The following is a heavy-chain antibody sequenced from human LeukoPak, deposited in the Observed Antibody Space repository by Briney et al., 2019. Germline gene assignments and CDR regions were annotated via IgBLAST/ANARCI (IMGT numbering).Heavy chain of an antibody. J-gene: IGHJ6*02. Sequence: GASVKVSCKASGYTFTSYDINWVRQATGQGLEWMGWMNPNSGNTGYAQKFQGRVTMTRSTSISTAHMELSSLRSEDTAVYYCARAGGYSSSWFYYYYGMDVWGQGTTVTVSS. D-gene: IGHD6-13*01. CDR3: ARAGGYSSSWFYYYYGMDV. CDR2: MNPNSGNT. CDR1: GYTFTSYD. V-gene: IGHV1-8*01.